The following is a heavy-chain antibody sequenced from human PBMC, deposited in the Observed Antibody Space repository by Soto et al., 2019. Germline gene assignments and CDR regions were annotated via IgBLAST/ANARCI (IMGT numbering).Heavy chain of an antibody. J-gene: IGHJ3*02. Sequence: KVSCKASGYTFSNYDINWVRQATGQGLEWMGWLNPNTDKTGSAQKFQGRVTMTRNTSISTAYLELSGLRSDDTAVYYCARGIKGLPPSAFDIWGQGTRVTVSS. D-gene: IGHD5-12*01. V-gene: IGHV1-8*01. CDR3: ARGIKGLPPSAFDI. CDR1: GYTFSNYD. CDR2: LNPNTDKT.